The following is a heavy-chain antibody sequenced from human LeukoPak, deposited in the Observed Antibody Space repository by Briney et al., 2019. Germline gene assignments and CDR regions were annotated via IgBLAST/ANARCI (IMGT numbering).Heavy chain of an antibody. CDR2: INHSGST. J-gene: IGHJ3*02. V-gene: IGHV4-34*01. Sequence: SETLSLTCAVYGGSFSGYYWSWIRQPPGKGLEWIGEINHSGSTNYNPSLKGRVTISVDTSKNQFSLKLSSVTAADTAVYYCARGPVASAFDIWGQGTMVTVSS. CDR1: GGSFSGYY. D-gene: IGHD2-15*01. CDR3: ARGPVASAFDI.